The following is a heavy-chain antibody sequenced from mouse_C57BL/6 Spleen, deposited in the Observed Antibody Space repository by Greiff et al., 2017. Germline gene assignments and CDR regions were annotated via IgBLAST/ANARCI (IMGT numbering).Heavy chain of an antibody. V-gene: IGHV1-53*01. J-gene: IGHJ1*03. Sequence: QVHVKQPGTELVKPGASVKLSCKASGYTFTSYWMHWVKQRPGQGLEWIGNINPSNGGTNYNEKFKSKATLTVDKSSSTAYMQLSSLTSEDSAVYYCARSPAYYYGSSRYFDVWGTGTTVTVSS. CDR2: INPSNGGT. CDR3: ARSPAYYYGSSRYFDV. D-gene: IGHD1-1*01. CDR1: GYTFTSYW.